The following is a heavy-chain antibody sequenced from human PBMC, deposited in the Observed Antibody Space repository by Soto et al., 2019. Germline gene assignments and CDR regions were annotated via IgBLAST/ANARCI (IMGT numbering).Heavy chain of an antibody. CDR2: ISGSGGSK. J-gene: IGHJ4*02. D-gene: IGHD5-18*01. CDR1: GFTFSNYA. Sequence: EVQVLESGGGLVQPGGSLRLSCAASGFTFSNYAMNWVRQAPGKGLEWVSVISGSGGSKYYADSVKGRFTISRDNSKNTLSLQKNSLRDEETAVYYCAAVSAMVDYWGQGALLTVSS. CDR3: AAVSAMVDY. V-gene: IGHV3-23*01.